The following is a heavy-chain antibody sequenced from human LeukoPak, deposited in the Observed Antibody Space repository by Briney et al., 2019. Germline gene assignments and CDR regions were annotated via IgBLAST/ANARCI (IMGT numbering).Heavy chain of an antibody. D-gene: IGHD4-17*01. Sequence: ASVKVSCKASGYSFTSFGITWVRQAPGQGLEWMGWISAYNGNTNYAQKLQGRVTMTTDTSTSTAYMELRSLRSDDTAVYYCARAGDYPYYGMDVWGQGTTVTVSS. V-gene: IGHV1-18*01. CDR1: GYSFTSFG. CDR3: ARAGDYPYYGMDV. J-gene: IGHJ6*02. CDR2: ISAYNGNT.